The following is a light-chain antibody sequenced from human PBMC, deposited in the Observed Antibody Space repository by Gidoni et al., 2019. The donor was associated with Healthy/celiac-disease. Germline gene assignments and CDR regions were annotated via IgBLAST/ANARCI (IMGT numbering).Light chain of an antibody. CDR1: QSVSSY. Sequence: EIVLTQSPATLSVSPGESATLPCRASQSVSSYLAWYQQKPGQAPRLLIYYASYRATGIPARFSGSVSGTDFTLTFSSLEPEDFAVYYCQQRSNWLYTFGQGTKLEIK. V-gene: IGKV3-11*01. CDR3: QQRSNWLYT. CDR2: YAS. J-gene: IGKJ2*01.